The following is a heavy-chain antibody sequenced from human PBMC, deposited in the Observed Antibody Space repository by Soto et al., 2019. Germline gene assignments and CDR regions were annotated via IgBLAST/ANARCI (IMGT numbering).Heavy chain of an antibody. Sequence: QVQLVESGGGVVQPGRSLRLSCAASGFTFSSYAMHWVRQAPGKGLEWVAVISYDGSNKYYADSVKGRFTISRDNSKNTLYLQMNSLRAEDTAVYYCARDPQGYSGSYYIDYWGQGTLVTVSS. J-gene: IGHJ4*02. CDR2: ISYDGSNK. CDR1: GFTFSSYA. V-gene: IGHV3-30-3*01. D-gene: IGHD1-26*01. CDR3: ARDPQGYSGSYYIDY.